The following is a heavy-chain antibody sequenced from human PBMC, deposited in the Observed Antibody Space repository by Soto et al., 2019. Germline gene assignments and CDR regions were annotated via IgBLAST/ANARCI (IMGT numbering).Heavy chain of an antibody. CDR1: GFNLSHPW. CDR2: IKSKTAGGTA. CDR3: TTGIYYDFLPGYHKVAD. D-gene: IGHD3-9*01. V-gene: IGHV3-15*01. Sequence: GGSLRLSCVASGFNLSHPWMTWVRQAAGEGLEWVGRIKSKTAGGTADYAAPVKGRATISRDDSKNTVYLQMNSLKTEDTAVYYCTTGIYYDFLPGYHKVADWGQGTLVTVSS. J-gene: IGHJ4*02.